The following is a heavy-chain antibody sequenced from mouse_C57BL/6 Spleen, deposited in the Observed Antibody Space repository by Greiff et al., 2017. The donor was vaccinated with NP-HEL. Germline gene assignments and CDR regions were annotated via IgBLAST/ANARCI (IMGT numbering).Heavy chain of an antibody. D-gene: IGHD1-1*01. Sequence: QVQLQQPGTELVKPGASVKLSCKASGYTFTSNWMHWVKQRPGQGLEWIGNINPSNGGTNYNEKFKSKATLTVDKSSSTAYMQLSSLTSEDSAVYYCARREVYYGSSELGYAMDYWGQGTSVTVSS. CDR2: INPSNGGT. CDR3: ARREVYYGSSELGYAMDY. CDR1: GYTFTSNW. J-gene: IGHJ4*01. V-gene: IGHV1-53*01.